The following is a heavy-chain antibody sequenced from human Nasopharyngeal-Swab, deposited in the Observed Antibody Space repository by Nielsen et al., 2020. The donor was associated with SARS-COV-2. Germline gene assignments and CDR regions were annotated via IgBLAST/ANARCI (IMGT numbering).Heavy chain of an antibody. CDR1: GFTFSSYE. CDR2: ISSSGSTI. Sequence: GGSLRLSCAASGFTFSSYEMNWARQAPGKGLEWVSYISSSGSTIYYADSVKGRFTISRDNAKNSLYLQMNSLRAEDTAVYYCARVQLWLMFSAGMDVWGQGTTVTVSS. CDR3: ARVQLWLMFSAGMDV. J-gene: IGHJ6*02. V-gene: IGHV3-48*03. D-gene: IGHD5-18*01.